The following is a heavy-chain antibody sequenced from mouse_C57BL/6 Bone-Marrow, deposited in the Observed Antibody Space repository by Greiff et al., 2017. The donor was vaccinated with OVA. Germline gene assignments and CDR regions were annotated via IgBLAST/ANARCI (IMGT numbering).Heavy chain of an antibody. Sequence: QVQLKQSGPGLVQPSQSLSITCTVSGFSLTSYGVHWVRQSPGKGLEWLGVIWSGGSTDYNAAFISRLSISKDNSKSQVFFKMNSLQADDTAIYYCARKAPFYYGSSYWYFDVWGTGTTVTVSS. CDR3: ARKAPFYYGSSYWYFDV. J-gene: IGHJ1*03. CDR1: GFSLTSYG. D-gene: IGHD1-1*01. V-gene: IGHV2-2*01. CDR2: IWSGGST.